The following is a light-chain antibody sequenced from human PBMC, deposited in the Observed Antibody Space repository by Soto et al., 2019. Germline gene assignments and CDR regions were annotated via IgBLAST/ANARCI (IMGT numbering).Light chain of an antibody. Sequence: AIQLTQSPSSLSASVGDRVTITCGASQGIRSYLAWYQKKQGKAPKLLIYDASSLESGVPSRLRGSGYGTELTITISSMKTDEFETYYCQQYNSYPLTFGGGTKVDIK. CDR2: DAS. V-gene: IGKV1-13*02. CDR3: QQYNSYPLT. CDR1: QGIRSY. J-gene: IGKJ4*01.